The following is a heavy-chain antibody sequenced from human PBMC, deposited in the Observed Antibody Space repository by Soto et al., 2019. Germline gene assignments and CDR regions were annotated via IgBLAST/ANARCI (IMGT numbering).Heavy chain of an antibody. J-gene: IGHJ6*02. V-gene: IGHV3-30-3*01. D-gene: IGHD1-26*01. CDR2: ISYDGSNK. CDR1: GFTFSSYA. CDR3: ARDAGEWELPNSGMDV. Sequence: QVQLVESGGGVVQPGRSLRLSCAASGFTFSSYAMHWVRQAPGKGLEWVAVISYDGSNKYYADSVKGRFTISRDNSKNTLYLQMNSLRAEDTAVYYCARDAGEWELPNSGMDVWGQGTTVTVSS.